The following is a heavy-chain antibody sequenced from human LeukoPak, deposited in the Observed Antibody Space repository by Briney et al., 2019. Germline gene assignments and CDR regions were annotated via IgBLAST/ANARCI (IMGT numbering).Heavy chain of an antibody. CDR3: ARDNSMGGRGWWFDP. Sequence: ASVKVSCKASGYTFTGHYIHWVRQAPGQGLEWMGWINPKNAGTNYAQKFQGRVTVTRDTSTGTAYMELSSLISEDTAVYYCARDNSMGGRGWWFDPWGQGTLVTVSS. V-gene: IGHV1-2*02. D-gene: IGHD2-15*01. CDR2: INPKNAGT. CDR1: GYTFTGHY. J-gene: IGHJ5*02.